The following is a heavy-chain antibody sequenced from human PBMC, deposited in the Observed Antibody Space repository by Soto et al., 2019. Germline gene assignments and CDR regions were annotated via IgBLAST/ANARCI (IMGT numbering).Heavy chain of an antibody. V-gene: IGHV3-33*01. CDR3: ARDRGALGYCSSTSCYTFDY. CDR2: IWYDGSNK. CDR1: GFTFSSYG. D-gene: IGHD2-2*02. Sequence: VQVVESGGGVVQPGRSLRLSCAASGFTFSSYGMHWVRQAPGKGLEWVAVIWYDGSNKYYADSVKGRFTISRDNSKNTLYLQMNSLRAEDTAVYYCARDRGALGYCSSTSCYTFDYWGQGTLVTVSS. J-gene: IGHJ4*02.